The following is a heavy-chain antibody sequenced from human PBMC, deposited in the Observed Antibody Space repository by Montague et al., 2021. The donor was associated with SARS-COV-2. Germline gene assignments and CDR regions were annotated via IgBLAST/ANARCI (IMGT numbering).Heavy chain of an antibody. CDR1: GGSFTGYY. CDR3: ARAQVTIFGVLIMLPAVGAVDV. V-gene: IGHV4-34*01. CDR2: INHSGSS. Sequence: SETLSLTCAVYGGSFTGYYWTWIRQPPGKGLEWIGEINHSGSSNYNPSLESRVTMSVDTSKNQFSLRLNSVSAADTAVYYCARAQVTIFGVLIMLPAVGAVDVWGQGTTVTVSS. D-gene: IGHD3-3*01. J-gene: IGHJ3*01.